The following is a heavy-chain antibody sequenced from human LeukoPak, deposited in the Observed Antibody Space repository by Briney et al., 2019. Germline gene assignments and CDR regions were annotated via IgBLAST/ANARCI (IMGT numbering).Heavy chain of an antibody. J-gene: IGHJ4*02. CDR1: GFTFSSYA. D-gene: IGHD2-2*01. CDR2: LSGSGGST. Sequence: GGSLRLSCAASGFTFSSYAMSWVRQAPGKGLEWVSTLSGSGGSTYYADSGKGRFTISRDNSKNTLYLQMNSLRAEDTAVYYCARREDIVVVPAAMGGGFDYWGQGTLVTVSS. CDR3: ARREDIVVVPAAMGGGFDY. V-gene: IGHV3-23*01.